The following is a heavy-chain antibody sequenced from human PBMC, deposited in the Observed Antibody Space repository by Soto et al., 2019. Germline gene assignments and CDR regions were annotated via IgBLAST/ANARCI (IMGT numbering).Heavy chain of an antibody. CDR2: IYYSGST. D-gene: IGHD3-3*01. V-gene: IGHV4-31*03. CDR3: AREPDPLRITIFGVVTRRPHGMDV. J-gene: IGHJ6*02. CDR1: GGSISSGGYY. Sequence: PSETLSLTCTVSGGSISSGGYYWSWIRQHPGKGLEWIGYIYYSGSTYYNPSLKSRVTISVDTSKNQFSLKLSSVTAADTAVYYCAREPDPLRITIFGVVTRRPHGMDVWGQGTTVTVSS.